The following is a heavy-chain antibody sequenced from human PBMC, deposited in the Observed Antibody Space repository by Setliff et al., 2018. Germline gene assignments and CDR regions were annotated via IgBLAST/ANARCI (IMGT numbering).Heavy chain of an antibody. CDR3: ARELRSGHWYFDL. D-gene: IGHD7-27*01. Sequence: SETLSLTCAVYGGSFSGYYWSWLRQPPGKGLEWIGEINHSGSTNYNPSLKSRVTISVDTSKNQFSLKLSSVTAADTAVYYCARELRSGHWYFDLWGRGTLVTVSS. V-gene: IGHV4-34*01. J-gene: IGHJ2*01. CDR2: INHSGST. CDR1: GGSFSGYY.